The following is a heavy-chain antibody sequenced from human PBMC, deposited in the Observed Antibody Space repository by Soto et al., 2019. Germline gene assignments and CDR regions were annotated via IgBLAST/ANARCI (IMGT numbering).Heavy chain of an antibody. J-gene: IGHJ4*02. CDR3: VRDWGYSYGPNDY. CDR1: GFTFSSYS. V-gene: IGHV3-48*01. D-gene: IGHD5-18*01. CDR2: ISSSSSTI. Sequence: EVQLVESGGGLVQPGGSLRLSCAASGFTFSSYSMNWVRQAPGKGLEWVSYISSSSSTIYYADSVKGRFTISRDNAKNSLYLQMNSLRAEDTAVYYCVRDWGYSYGPNDYWGQGTLVTVSS.